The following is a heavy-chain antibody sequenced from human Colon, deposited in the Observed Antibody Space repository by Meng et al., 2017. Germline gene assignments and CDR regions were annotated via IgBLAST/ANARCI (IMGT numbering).Heavy chain of an antibody. CDR1: GFTFSDSP. Sequence: GGSLRLSCAVSGFTFSDSPMHWVRQAPGKGLEWVAVISPDGSNQYYSDSLKGRFSISRDNSKNTLFLQLNNLGPEDTAVYHCAREGYSSGLAGIFDYWGLGNRV. CDR2: ISPDGSNQ. V-gene: IGHV3-30*01. CDR3: AREGYSSGLAGIFDY. J-gene: IGHJ4*02. D-gene: IGHD3-22*01.